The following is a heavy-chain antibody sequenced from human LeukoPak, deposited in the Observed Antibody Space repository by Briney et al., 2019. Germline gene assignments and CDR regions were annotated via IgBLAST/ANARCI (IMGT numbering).Heavy chain of an antibody. Sequence: GGSLRLSCAASGFTFSSYDMSWVRQAPGKGLEWVSAISGSGDSTFYADSVKGRFTISRDNSKNTLYLQMNSLRAEDTAVYYCAKDQYGGNPQYYFDYWGQGTLVTVSS. D-gene: IGHD4-23*01. CDR2: ISGSGDST. CDR1: GFTFSSYD. J-gene: IGHJ4*02. V-gene: IGHV3-23*01. CDR3: AKDQYGGNPQYYFDY.